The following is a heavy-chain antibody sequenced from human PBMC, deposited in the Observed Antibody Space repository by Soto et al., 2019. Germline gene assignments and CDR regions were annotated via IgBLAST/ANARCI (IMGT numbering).Heavy chain of an antibody. CDR1: GYTFTSYG. V-gene: IGHV1-18*01. Sequence: ASVKVSCKASGYTFTSYGISWVRQAPGQGLEWMGWISAYNGNTNYAQKLQGRVTMTTDTSTSTAYMELRSLRSDDTAVYYCARVYYYGSGSYGMDVWGQGTKVTVSS. D-gene: IGHD3-10*01. J-gene: IGHJ6*02. CDR3: ARVYYYGSGSYGMDV. CDR2: ISAYNGNT.